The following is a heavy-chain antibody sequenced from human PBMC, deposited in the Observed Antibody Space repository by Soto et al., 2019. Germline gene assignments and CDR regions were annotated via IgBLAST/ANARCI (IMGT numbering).Heavy chain of an antibody. CDR1: GYTFTSYG. V-gene: IGHV1-18*01. D-gene: IGHD3-22*01. CDR3: ARDFSMTVVVGGY. Sequence: QVQLVQSGAEVKKPGASVKVSCKASGYTFTSYGISWVRQAPGQGLEWMGWISGYNGDTKYAQRFQGRVTMTTDTPTSTAYMDLRSLRSDDPAVYYCARDFSMTVVVGGYWGQGTLVTVSS. J-gene: IGHJ4*02. CDR2: ISGYNGDT.